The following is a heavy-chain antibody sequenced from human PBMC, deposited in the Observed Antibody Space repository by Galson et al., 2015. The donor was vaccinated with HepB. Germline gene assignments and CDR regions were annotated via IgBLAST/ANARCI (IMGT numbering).Heavy chain of an antibody. Sequence: SMRLSCAVSGLSFDIHAMNWVRLAPGNGLQWVSTITTSGADTYYPDTSKGRLTISRDHSKNTLYLQMNTLRVEDTTIYYCAKDADILTGYPYYFDYWGQGTLVSVSS. CDR3: AKDADILTGYPYYFDY. CDR2: ITTSGADT. CDR1: GLSFDIHA. V-gene: IGHV3-23*01. D-gene: IGHD3-9*01. J-gene: IGHJ4*02.